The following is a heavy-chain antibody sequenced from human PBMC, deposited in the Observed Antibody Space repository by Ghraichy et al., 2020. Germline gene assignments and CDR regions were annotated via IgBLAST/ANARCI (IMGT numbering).Heavy chain of an antibody. V-gene: IGHV4-31*03. CDR2: IFDSGSP. CDR1: GGSISSGGYY. D-gene: IGHD6-25*01. CDR3: ARGAEPLRLDY. Sequence: SETLSLTCTVSGGSISSGGYYWSWIRQHPGKGLEYIGYIFDSGSPYYNPSLKRRVTISGDTSKNQFSLRLSSVTAADTAVYYCARGAEPLRLDYWGQGTLVTVSS. J-gene: IGHJ4*02.